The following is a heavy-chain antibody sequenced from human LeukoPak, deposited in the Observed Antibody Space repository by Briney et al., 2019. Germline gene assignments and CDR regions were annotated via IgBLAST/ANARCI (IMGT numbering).Heavy chain of an antibody. Sequence: PSETLSLTCTVSGYSISSGYYWGWIRQPPGKGLEWIGSIYHSGSTYYNPSLKSRVTISVDTSKNQFSLKLSSVTAADTAVYYCARDSNISDAFDIWGQGTMVTVSS. CDR3: ARDSNISDAFDI. D-gene: IGHD4-11*01. CDR2: IYHSGST. V-gene: IGHV4-38-2*02. CDR1: GYSISSGYY. J-gene: IGHJ3*02.